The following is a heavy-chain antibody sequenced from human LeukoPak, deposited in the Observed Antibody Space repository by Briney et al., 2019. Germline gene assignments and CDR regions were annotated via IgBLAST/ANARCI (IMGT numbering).Heavy chain of an antibody. V-gene: IGHV4-34*01. CDR2: INHSGST. CDR1: GGSFSGYY. D-gene: IGHD3-16*02. Sequence: SETLSLTCAVYGGSFSGYYWSWLPQPPGKGLDWIGEINHSGSTNYNPSLKSRVTISVDTSKNQFSLKLSSVTAADTAVYYCARAGYDYVWGSYREHAFDIWGQGTMVTVSS. CDR3: ARAGYDYVWGSYREHAFDI. J-gene: IGHJ3*02.